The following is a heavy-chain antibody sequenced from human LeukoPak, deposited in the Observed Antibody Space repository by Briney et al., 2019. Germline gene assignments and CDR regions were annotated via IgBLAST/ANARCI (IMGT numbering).Heavy chain of an antibody. CDR3: AKTPILTGDYRDYYYYGMDV. D-gene: IGHD3-9*01. CDR2: IIIILGRA. V-gene: IGHV1-69*04. J-gene: IGHJ6*02. CDR1: AGTFTIYA. Sequence: GASVTLSLNSSAGTFTIYAYSWMRQAHGQGQGRVGRIIIILGRANYALKFQGRVTITADKSTSTAYMELSSLRSEDTAVYYCAKTPILTGDYRDYYYYGMDVWGQGTTVTVSS.